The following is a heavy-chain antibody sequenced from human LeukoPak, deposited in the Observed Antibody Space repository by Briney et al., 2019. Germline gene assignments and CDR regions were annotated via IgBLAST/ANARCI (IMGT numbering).Heavy chain of an antibody. CDR3: ARQGEWELLLFDY. V-gene: IGHV4-39*01. CDR2: IYYSGST. Sequence: SETLSLTCTVSGGSISSSSYYRGWIRQPPGKGLEWIGSIYYSGSTYYNPSLKSRVTISVDTSKNQFSLKLSSVTAADTAVYYCARQGEWELLLFDYWGQGTLVTVSS. CDR1: GGSISSSSYY. D-gene: IGHD1-26*01. J-gene: IGHJ4*02.